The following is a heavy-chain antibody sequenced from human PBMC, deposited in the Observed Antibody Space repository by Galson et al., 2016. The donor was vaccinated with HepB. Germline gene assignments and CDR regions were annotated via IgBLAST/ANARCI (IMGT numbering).Heavy chain of an antibody. CDR1: GFTFSSYA. CDR3: ARNAPSRTRTDY. CDR2: IWGHGANT. D-gene: IGHD3-3*01. V-gene: IGHV3-23*01. Sequence: SLRLSCAASGFTFSSYAMSWVCQAPGKGLEWVSAIWGHGANTFYADYVKGRFTISRDNSKDTLYVQMNSLRAEDTAVYYCARNAPSRTRTDYWGQGTLVTVSS. J-gene: IGHJ4*02.